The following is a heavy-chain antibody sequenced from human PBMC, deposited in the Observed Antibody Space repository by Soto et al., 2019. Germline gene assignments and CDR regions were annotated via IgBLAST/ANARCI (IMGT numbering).Heavy chain of an antibody. CDR3: ARDSLFGVVILDY. Sequence: GGSLRLSCAASGFTFSSYWMSWVRQAPGKGLEWVANIKQDGSEKYYVDSVKGRFTISRDNAKNSLYLQMNSLRAEDTAVYYCARDSLFGVVILDYWGQGTLVTVSS. J-gene: IGHJ4*02. CDR2: IKQDGSEK. V-gene: IGHV3-7*03. D-gene: IGHD3-3*01. CDR1: GFTFSSYW.